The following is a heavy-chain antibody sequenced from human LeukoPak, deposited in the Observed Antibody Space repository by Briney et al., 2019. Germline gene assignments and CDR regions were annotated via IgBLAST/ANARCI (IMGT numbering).Heavy chain of an antibody. Sequence: SETLSLTCTVSGGSISSDYWSWIRQPPGKGLEWIGYIYYSGSTNYNPSLKSRVTISVDTSKNQFSLKLTSVTAADTAVYYCARGTSGDPFDYWGQGTLVTVSS. CDR3: ARGTSGDPFDY. V-gene: IGHV4-59*01. J-gene: IGHJ4*02. CDR2: IYYSGST. D-gene: IGHD4-17*01. CDR1: GGSISSDY.